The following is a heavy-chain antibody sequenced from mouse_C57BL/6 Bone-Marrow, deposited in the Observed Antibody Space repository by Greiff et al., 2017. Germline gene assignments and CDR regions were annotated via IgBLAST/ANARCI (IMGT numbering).Heavy chain of an antibody. V-gene: IGHV1-19*01. CDR3: AMDC. J-gene: IGHJ4*01. CDR2: INPYNGGT. Sequence: VQLKESGPVLVKPGASVKMSCKASGYTFTDYYMNWVKPSHGKSLEWIGVINPYNGGTSYNEKFKGKATLTVDKSASTAYMELNSLTSEDSAVYYCAMDCWGQGPSVTVSS. CDR1: GYTFTDYY.